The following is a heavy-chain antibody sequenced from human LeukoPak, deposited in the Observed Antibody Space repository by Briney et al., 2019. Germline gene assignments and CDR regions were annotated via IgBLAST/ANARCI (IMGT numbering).Heavy chain of an antibody. CDR1: GFLYRLYE. D-gene: IGHD6-13*01. V-gene: IGHV3-30*18. Sequence: GSSVRLPCAASGFLYRLYEMHWARDAPGKGLVWVSLISSDGGDKYYADSVKGRFTISRDNSKNTLYLQMNSLRGDDTGMYFCAKDSSSANVYYGLDVWGQGTTVTVSS. J-gene: IGHJ6*02. CDR2: ISSDGGDK. CDR3: AKDSSSANVYYGLDV.